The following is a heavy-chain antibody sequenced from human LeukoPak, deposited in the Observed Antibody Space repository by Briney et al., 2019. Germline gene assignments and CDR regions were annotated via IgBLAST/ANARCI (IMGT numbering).Heavy chain of an antibody. CDR2: INPNSGGT. J-gene: IGHJ4*02. D-gene: IGHD3-10*01. Sequence: GASVKVSCKASGYTFTGYYMHWVRQAPGQGLEWMGWINPNSGGTNYAQKFQGRVTMTRDTSISTAYMELSRLRSDDTAVYYCARGLYYYGSGSCFGDFWGQGTLVTVSS. CDR3: ARGLYYYGSGSCFGDF. V-gene: IGHV1-2*02. CDR1: GYTFTGYY.